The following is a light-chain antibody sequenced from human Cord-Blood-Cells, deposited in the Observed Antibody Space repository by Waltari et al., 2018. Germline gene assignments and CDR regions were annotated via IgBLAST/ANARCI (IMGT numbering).Light chain of an antibody. CDR2: LGS. CDR3: MQALQTPDT. Sequence: DIVMTQSPLSLPVTPGEPASITCRSSQSLLHSNGYNYLDWYLQKPGQSPLLLIYLGSNRASGVPDRFSGSGSGTDVTLKISRVEAEDVGVYYCMQALQTPDTFGQGTKLDIK. V-gene: IGKV2-28*01. J-gene: IGKJ2*01. CDR1: QSLLHSNGYNY.